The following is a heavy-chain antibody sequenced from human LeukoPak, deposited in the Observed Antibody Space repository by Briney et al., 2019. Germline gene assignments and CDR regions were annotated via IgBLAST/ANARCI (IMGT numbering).Heavy chain of an antibody. CDR2: IYPYSGDT. CDR3: ARAGIFDY. J-gene: IGHJ4*02. D-gene: IGHD3-10*01. CDR1: GYTFTGYY. V-gene: IGHV1-2*02. Sequence: ASVKVSCKASGYTFTGYYIHWVRRAPGQGLEWMGWIYPYSGDTNYAQNFQGRVTMTRDTSTSTVYMELSSLRSEDTAVYYCARAGIFDYWGQGTLVTVSS.